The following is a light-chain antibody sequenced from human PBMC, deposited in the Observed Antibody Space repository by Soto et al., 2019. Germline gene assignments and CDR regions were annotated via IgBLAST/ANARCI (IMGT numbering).Light chain of an antibody. CDR3: QQSYGGPPYT. CDR1: QNIGKY. J-gene: IGKJ2*01. Sequence: DIQMTQSPSSLSASVGDRVTITCRASQNIGKYLTWYQQKPGKAPKLLMYAASTLQSGVPSRFGGSGSGTDFTLTISSLQPEDFATYYCQQSYGGPPYTFGQGIRLEIK. CDR2: AAS. V-gene: IGKV1-39*01.